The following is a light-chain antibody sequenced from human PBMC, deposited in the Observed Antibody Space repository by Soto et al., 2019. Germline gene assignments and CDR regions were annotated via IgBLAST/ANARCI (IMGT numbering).Light chain of an antibody. J-gene: IGKJ5*01. CDR2: GAS. CDR3: QQRSNWPQIT. V-gene: IGKV3-15*01. Sequence: EIVMTQSPATLSVSPGERATLSCRASQSVSGNLAWYQQKSGQAPRLLIYGASTRATGAPARFSGSGSGTDFTLTISRLEPEDFAVYYCQQRSNWPQITFGQGTRLEIK. CDR1: QSVSGN.